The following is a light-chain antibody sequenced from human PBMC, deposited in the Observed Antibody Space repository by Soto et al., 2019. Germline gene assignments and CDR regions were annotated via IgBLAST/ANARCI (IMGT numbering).Light chain of an antibody. CDR3: QQYYNWPPWT. Sequence: DIVMTQSPDSLAVSLGERATIHCKSSQSILFTSDNKNYLAWYQQKSGQPPRLLIYWASTRESGVPDRFSGRGSGTDFSLTISSLEAEDVAVYYCQQYYNWPPWTFGLGTKVEIK. V-gene: IGKV4-1*01. J-gene: IGKJ1*01. CDR2: WAS. CDR1: QSILFTSDNKNY.